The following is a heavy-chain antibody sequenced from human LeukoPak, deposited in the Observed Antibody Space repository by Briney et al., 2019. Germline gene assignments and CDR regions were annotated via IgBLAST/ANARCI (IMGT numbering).Heavy chain of an antibody. D-gene: IGHD2-21*02. CDR3: AREGTCGGDCYFLDY. Sequence: PSETLSLTCTVSGGSFISSSYYWGWIRQPPGKGLEWIGSIYYSGSTYYNPSLKSRVTISVDTSKNQFSLKLSSVTAADTAVYYCAREGTCGGDCYFLDYWGQGTLVTVSS. V-gene: IGHV4-39*07. CDR1: GGSFISSSYY. CDR2: IYYSGST. J-gene: IGHJ4*02.